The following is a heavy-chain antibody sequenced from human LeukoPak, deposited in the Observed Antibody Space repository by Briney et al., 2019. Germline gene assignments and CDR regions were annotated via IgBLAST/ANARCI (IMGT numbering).Heavy chain of an antibody. CDR2: IYYSGST. D-gene: IGHD5-24*01. J-gene: IGHJ6*02. CDR1: GGSISRSSYY. V-gene: IGHV4-39*02. CDR3: AREMATAYGMDV. Sequence: SETLSLTCTVSGGSISRSSYYWGWIRQPPGKGLEWIGSIYYSGSTYYNPSLKSRVTISVDTSKNQFSLKLSSVTAADTAVYYCAREMATAYGMDVWGQGTTVTVSS.